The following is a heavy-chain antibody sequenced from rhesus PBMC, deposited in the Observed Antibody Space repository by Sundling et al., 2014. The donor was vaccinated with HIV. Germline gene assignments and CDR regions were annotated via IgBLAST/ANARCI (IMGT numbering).Heavy chain of an antibody. D-gene: IGHD4-23*01. CDR2: IGGSSGNT. CDR3: ARDVNTLTSY. V-gene: IGHV4-165*01. Sequence: QVQLQESGPGLVKPSETLSLTCAVSGGSIGGYYWSWIRQPPGKGLEWVGYIGGSSGNTYYQSSLKSRVTISKDTSKNHFSLKVRSLTAADTAVYYCARDVNTLTSYWGQGVLVTVSS. J-gene: IGHJ4*01. CDR1: GGSIGGYY.